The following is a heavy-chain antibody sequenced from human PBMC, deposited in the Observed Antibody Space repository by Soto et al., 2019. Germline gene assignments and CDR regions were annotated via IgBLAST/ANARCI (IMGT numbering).Heavy chain of an antibody. CDR2: IAYDGGNK. Sequence: QVQLVESGGGVVQPGGSLRLSCAASGFTFTTYAMHWVRQAPGKGLQWVAVIAYDGGNKFYPDSVKGRFTISRDNSNNTVYLHMSSLRVEDTAVYYCARDMGPDYFDFWGQGTLVTVSS. J-gene: IGHJ4*02. CDR3: ARDMGPDYFDF. V-gene: IGHV3-30-3*01. CDR1: GFTFTTYA.